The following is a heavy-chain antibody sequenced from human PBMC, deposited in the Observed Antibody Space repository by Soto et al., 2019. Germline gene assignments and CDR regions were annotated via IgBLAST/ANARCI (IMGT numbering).Heavy chain of an antibody. CDR2: IYYSGST. CDR3: AIDRRHYYRSGYPDY. CDR1: GGSISSGDYY. J-gene: IGHJ4*02. V-gene: IGHV4-30-4*01. D-gene: IGHD3-22*01. Sequence: QVQLQESGPGLVKPSQTLSLTCTVSGGSISSGDYYWSWIRQPPGKGLEWIGYIYYSGSTYYNPNLKSRVYIPVDKSKNQFALHLTSVTAADTAVYYCAIDRRHYYRSGYPDYWGQGTLVTLSS.